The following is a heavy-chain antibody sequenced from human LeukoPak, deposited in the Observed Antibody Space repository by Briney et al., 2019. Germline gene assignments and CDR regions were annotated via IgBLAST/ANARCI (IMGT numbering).Heavy chain of an antibody. CDR3: ARLGDSYATDY. D-gene: IGHD5-18*01. Sequence: SETLSLTCTVSGGSISSSNYNWGWIRQPPGNRLEWVGSIYYSGSTYYNPSLKSRVTISVDTSKNQFSLKLSSVTAADTAVYYCARLGDSYATDYWGQGTLVTVSS. CDR1: GGSISSSNYN. CDR2: IYYSGST. V-gene: IGHV4-39*01. J-gene: IGHJ4*02.